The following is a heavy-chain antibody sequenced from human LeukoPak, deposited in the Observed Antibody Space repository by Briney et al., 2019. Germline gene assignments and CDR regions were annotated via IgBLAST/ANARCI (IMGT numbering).Heavy chain of an antibody. Sequence: GGSLRLSCAASGFTFSSYSMNWVRQAPGKGLEWVSSISSSSSYIYYADSVKGRFTISRDNAKNSLYLQMNSLRAEDTAVYYCARGLGGSGWYVVYWGQGTLVTVSS. CDR1: GFTFSSYS. D-gene: IGHD6-19*01. CDR2: ISSSSSYI. CDR3: ARGLGGSGWYVVY. J-gene: IGHJ4*02. V-gene: IGHV3-21*01.